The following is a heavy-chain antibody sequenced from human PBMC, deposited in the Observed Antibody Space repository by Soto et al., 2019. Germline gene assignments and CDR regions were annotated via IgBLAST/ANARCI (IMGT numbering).Heavy chain of an antibody. CDR2: ISSSGTTT. Sequence: PGGSLRLSCAASGFSLSDYYVSWIRQAPGEGLEWVSYISSSGTTTHYADSVKGRFTISKDNAKNSLYLQMNSLRAEDTAVYFCARVRGDSSGSYYFDYWGQGXLVTIYS. D-gene: IGHD3-22*01. V-gene: IGHV3-11*01. J-gene: IGHJ4*02. CDR3: ARVRGDSSGSYYFDY. CDR1: GFSLSDYY.